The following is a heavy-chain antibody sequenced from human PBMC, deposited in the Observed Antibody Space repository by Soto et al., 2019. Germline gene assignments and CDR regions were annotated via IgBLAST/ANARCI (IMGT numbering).Heavy chain of an antibody. CDR3: ARGLYGPRDLEIVVVPAAIWFDP. V-gene: IGHV4-34*01. CDR1: GGSFSGYY. CDR2: INHSGST. D-gene: IGHD2-2*01. Sequence: QVQLQQWGAGLLKPSETLSLTCAVYGGSFSGYYWSWIRQPPGKGLEWIGEINHSGSTNYNPSLKSRVTISVDTSKNQFSLKLSSVTAADTAVYYCARGLYGPRDLEIVVVPAAIWFDPWGQGTLVTVSS. J-gene: IGHJ5*02.